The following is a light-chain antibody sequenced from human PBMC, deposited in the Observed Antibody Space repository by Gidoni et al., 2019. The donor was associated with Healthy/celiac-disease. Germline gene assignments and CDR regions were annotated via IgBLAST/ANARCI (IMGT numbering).Light chain of an antibody. J-gene: IGKJ3*01. Sequence: DIQMTQSPSSLSASVGDRVTITFRASQSISSYLNWYQQKPGKAPHLLIYAASSLQSGVPSRFSGSGSGTDFTLTISSLQPEDFATYYCQQSYSTPRPFGPGTNVDIK. CDR2: AAS. CDR1: QSISSY. CDR3: QQSYSTPRP. V-gene: IGKV1-39*01.